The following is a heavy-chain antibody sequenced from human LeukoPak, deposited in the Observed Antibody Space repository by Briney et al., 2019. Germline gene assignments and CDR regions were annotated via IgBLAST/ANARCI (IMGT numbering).Heavy chain of an antibody. Sequence: PGGSLRLSCATSGFTFRSYWMTWVSQAPGRGLEWVANINPDGSAKYHVDSVRGRFTISRDNAENSLYLQMNSLRAEDMAVYYCARALESGNSDACYWGQGTLVTVSS. J-gene: IGHJ4*02. CDR1: GFTFRSYW. D-gene: IGHD4-23*01. V-gene: IGHV3-7*04. CDR2: INPDGSAK. CDR3: ARALESGNSDACY.